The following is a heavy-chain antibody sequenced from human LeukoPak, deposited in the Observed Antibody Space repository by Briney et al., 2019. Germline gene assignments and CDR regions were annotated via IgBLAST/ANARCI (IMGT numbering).Heavy chain of an antibody. Sequence: GGSLRLSCAASGFTFSSYAMSWVRQAPGKGLEWVSAISGSGGSTYYADSVKGRFTISRDNSKNTLYLQMNSLRAEDTAVYYCANRGADYYGSGNWFDPWGQGTLVTVSS. J-gene: IGHJ5*02. CDR3: ANRGADYYGSGNWFDP. CDR1: GFTFSSYA. D-gene: IGHD3-10*01. CDR2: ISGSGGST. V-gene: IGHV3-23*01.